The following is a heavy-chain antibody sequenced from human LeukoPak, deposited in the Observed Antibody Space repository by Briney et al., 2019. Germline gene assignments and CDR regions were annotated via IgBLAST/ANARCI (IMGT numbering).Heavy chain of an antibody. V-gene: IGHV3-23*01. Sequence: GGSLRLSCTVSGFTVSSNSMSWVRQAPGKGLEWVSAISGSGGSTYYADSVKGRFTISRDNAKNSLYLQMNSLRAEDTAVYYCARRQYHDYWGQGTLVTVSS. CDR3: ARRQYHDY. CDR1: GFTVSSNS. D-gene: IGHD4-11*01. CDR2: ISGSGGST. J-gene: IGHJ4*02.